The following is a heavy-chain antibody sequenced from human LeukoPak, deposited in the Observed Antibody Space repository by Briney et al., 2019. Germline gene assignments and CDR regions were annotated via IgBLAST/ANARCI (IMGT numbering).Heavy chain of an antibody. CDR1: GGSISTDY. J-gene: IGHJ4*02. Sequence: SETLSLTCTVSGGSISTDYWSWLRQPPGKGLEWIGYIHYTGSTNYNPSLKSRVSISVDTSKNQFSLKLSAVTEADTAVYYCATGAGWYAYWGQGTLVTVSS. V-gene: IGHV4-59*01. CDR3: ATGAGWYAY. D-gene: IGHD6-19*01. CDR2: IHYTGST.